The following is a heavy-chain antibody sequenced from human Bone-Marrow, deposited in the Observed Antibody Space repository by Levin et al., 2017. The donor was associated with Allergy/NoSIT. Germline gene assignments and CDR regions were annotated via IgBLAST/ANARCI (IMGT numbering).Heavy chain of an antibody. Sequence: SGESLKISCAASGFIFSRYSMYWVRQAPGKGLEWVSSISSASNYVDYADSVKGRFTISRDNAKSSMYLQMNSLRAEDTAIYYCATRTTMMVDWGQGTQVTVSS. V-gene: IGHV3-21*06. CDR1: GFIFSRYS. J-gene: IGHJ1*01. CDR3: ATRTTMMVD. CDR2: ISSASNYV. D-gene: IGHD3-22*01.